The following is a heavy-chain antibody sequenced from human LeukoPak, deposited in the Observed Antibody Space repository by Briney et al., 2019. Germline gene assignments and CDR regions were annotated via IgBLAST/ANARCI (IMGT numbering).Heavy chain of an antibody. V-gene: IGHV3-30-3*01. Sequence: PGGSLRLSCAASGFTFSSYAMHWVRQAPGKGLEWVAVISHDGSNKYYADSVKGRFTISRDNSKNTLYLQMNSLRAEDTAVYYCARDYGDPRGSHYFDYWGQGTLVTVSS. CDR1: GFTFSSYA. CDR2: ISHDGSNK. D-gene: IGHD4-17*01. CDR3: ARDYGDPRGSHYFDY. J-gene: IGHJ4*02.